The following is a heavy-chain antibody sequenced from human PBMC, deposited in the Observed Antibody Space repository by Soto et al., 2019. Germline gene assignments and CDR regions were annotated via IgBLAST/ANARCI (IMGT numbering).Heavy chain of an antibody. D-gene: IGHD6-6*01. CDR1: GGTFTSYT. J-gene: IGHJ6*02. V-gene: IGHV1-69*06. Sequence: QVQLLQSGAEVKKPGSSVKVSCKASGGTFTSYTITCVRQAPGQGLEGMGGISPIFATTNYAQKFQGRVTITADKSTSKAYMALSSLRSEDTAVYYCARLRKQLVRYYGMDVWGQGNTVTVSS. CDR3: ARLRKQLVRYYGMDV. CDR2: ISPIFATT.